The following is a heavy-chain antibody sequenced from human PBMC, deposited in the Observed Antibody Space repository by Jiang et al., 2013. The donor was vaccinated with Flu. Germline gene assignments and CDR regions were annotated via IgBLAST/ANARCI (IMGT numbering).Heavy chain of an antibody. D-gene: IGHD3-10*01. CDR2: IWYNGSNK. Sequence: QLLESGGGVVQPGKSLRLSCVASGFTFNNYGMHWVRQAPGRGLEWVAIIWYNGSNKFYADSVKGRFTISRDNSKNTLYLEMNSLRAEDTAVYYCARDGAFDSGTYFQTYWGQGTLVTVSS. CDR1: GFTFNNYG. CDR3: ARDGAFDSGTYFQTY. V-gene: IGHV3-33*01. J-gene: IGHJ4*02.